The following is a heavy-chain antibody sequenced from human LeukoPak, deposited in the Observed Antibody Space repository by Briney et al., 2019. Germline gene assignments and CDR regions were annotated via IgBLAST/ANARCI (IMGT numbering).Heavy chain of an antibody. J-gene: IGHJ4*02. V-gene: IGHV4-61*01. CDR3: AGDSYGLFFDY. D-gene: IGHD5-18*01. Sequence: PSQTLSLTCTVPGGSISSGSYYWSWIRQPPGKGLEWIGYIYYSGSTNYNPSLKSRVTISVDTSKNQFSLKLSSVTAADTAVYYCAGDSYGLFFDYWGQGTLVTVSS. CDR2: IYYSGST. CDR1: GGSISSGSYY.